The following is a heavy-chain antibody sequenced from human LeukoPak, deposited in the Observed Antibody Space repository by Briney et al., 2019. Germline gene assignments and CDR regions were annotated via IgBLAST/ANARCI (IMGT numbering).Heavy chain of an antibody. CDR3: ASTYYGSGSYYGWFDP. Sequence: PSETLSLTCTVSGGSISSYYWSWIRQPPGKGLEWIGYIYYSGSTNYNPSLKSRVTISVDTSKNQFSLKLSSVTAADTAVYYCASTYYGSGSYYGWFDPWGQGTLVTVSS. CDR1: GGSISSYY. J-gene: IGHJ5*02. CDR2: IYYSGST. D-gene: IGHD3-10*01. V-gene: IGHV4-59*01.